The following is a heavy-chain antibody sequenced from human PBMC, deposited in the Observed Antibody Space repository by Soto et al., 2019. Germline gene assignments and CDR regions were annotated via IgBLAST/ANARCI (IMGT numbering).Heavy chain of an antibody. V-gene: IGHV5-51*01. CDR2: IYPGDSDT. Sequence: GESLKISCKGSGYSFTSYWIGWVRQMPGKGLEWMGIIYPGDSDTRYSPSFQGQVTISADKSISTAYLQWSSLKASDTAMYYWPRLSGATGYYYYMDVWGKGTTVTVSS. D-gene: IGHD1-26*01. CDR3: PRLSGATGYYYYMDV. CDR1: GYSFTSYW. J-gene: IGHJ6*03.